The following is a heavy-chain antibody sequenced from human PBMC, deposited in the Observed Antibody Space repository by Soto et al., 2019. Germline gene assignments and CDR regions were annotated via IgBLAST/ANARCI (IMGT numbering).Heavy chain of an antibody. J-gene: IGHJ6*02. V-gene: IGHV4-39*01. Sequence: ASETLSLTCTVSGGSISSSSYYWGWIRQPPGKGLEWIGSIYYSGSTYYNPSLKSRVTISVDTSKNQFSLKLSSVTAADTAVYYCARQKRFLEWLYSGYYYGMDVWGQGTTVTVSS. CDR3: ARQKRFLEWLYSGYYYGMDV. CDR1: GGSISSSSYY. D-gene: IGHD3-3*01. CDR2: IYYSGST.